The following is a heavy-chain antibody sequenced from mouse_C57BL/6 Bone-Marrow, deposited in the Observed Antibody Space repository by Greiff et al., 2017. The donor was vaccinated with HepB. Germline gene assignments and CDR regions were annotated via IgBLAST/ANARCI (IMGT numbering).Heavy chain of an antibody. CDR1: GFTFSSYG. V-gene: IGHV5-6*01. CDR3: ARHFYAMDY. J-gene: IGHJ4*01. CDR2: ISSGGSYT. Sequence: EVQLVESGGDLVKPGGSLKLSCAASGFTFSSYGMSWVRQTPDKRLEWVATISSGGSYTYYPDSVKGRFTISRDNAKNTLYLHMSSLKSEDTAMYYCARHFYAMDYWGQGTSVTVSS.